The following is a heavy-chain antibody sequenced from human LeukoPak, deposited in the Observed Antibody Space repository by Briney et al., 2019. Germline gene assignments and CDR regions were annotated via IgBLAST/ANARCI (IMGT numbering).Heavy chain of an antibody. CDR3: ARTWGAIDY. CDR2: ISSSGSNI. J-gene: IGHJ4*02. D-gene: IGHD3-16*02. Sequence: GGSLRLSCAASGVTFSSFEMSWVRQAPGKGLEWVSYISSSGSNIYYADSVKGRFTISRDNAKSSLYLQMNSLRAEDTAVYYCARTWGAIDYWGQGSLVTVSS. V-gene: IGHV3-48*03. CDR1: GVTFSSFE.